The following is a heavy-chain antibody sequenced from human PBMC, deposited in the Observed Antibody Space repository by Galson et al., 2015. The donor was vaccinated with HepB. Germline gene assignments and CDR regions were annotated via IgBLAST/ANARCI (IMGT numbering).Heavy chain of an antibody. V-gene: IGHV3-30*04. CDR2: ISHDGRNT. D-gene: IGHD6-19*01. CDR1: GFTFSSYS. J-gene: IGHJ4*02. Sequence: SLRLSCAASGFTFSSYSIHWVREAPGKGLEWVAFISHDGRNTYYAYSVKGRFTISRDNSRNTLYLQMNGLRSDDTAVYYCARERGAGWYEGNDYWGQGTRVVVSS. CDR3: ARERGAGWYEGNDY.